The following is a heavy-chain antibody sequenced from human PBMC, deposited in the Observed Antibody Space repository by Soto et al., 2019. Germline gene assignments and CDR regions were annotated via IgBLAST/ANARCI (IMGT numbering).Heavy chain of an antibody. CDR3: AKDRHPDGIWTSDS. Sequence: HPGGSLRLSCAASGFTVSTYTMNWVRQAPGKGLEWVSGINAPGSPTYYAASVKGRFTVSRDNSKKMLFLQMNSLRDEDTAVYYCAKDRHPDGIWTSDSWGPGTLVTVSS. CDR1: GFTVSTYT. J-gene: IGHJ4*02. D-gene: IGHD3-9*01. V-gene: IGHV3-23*01. CDR2: INAPGSPT.